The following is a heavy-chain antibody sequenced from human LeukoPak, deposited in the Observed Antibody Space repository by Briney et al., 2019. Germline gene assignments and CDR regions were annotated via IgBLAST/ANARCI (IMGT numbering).Heavy chain of an antibody. D-gene: IGHD6-13*01. CDR3: ARDSGSSWYDFDY. V-gene: IGHV3-7*01. CDR2: IKEDGSGK. Sequence: GGSLRLSCAASGFTFSSYWMSWVRLAPGKGLEWVANIKEDGSGKFYVGSVKGRFTISRDNAKNSLYLQMNSLRAEDTAVYYCARDSGSSWYDFDYWGQGTLVTVSS. J-gene: IGHJ4*02. CDR1: GFTFSSYW.